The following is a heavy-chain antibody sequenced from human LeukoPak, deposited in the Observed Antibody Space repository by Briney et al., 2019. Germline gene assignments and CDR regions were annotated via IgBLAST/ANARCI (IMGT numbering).Heavy chain of an antibody. CDR2: IYSGGST. D-gene: IGHD3-3*01. V-gene: IGHV3-66*01. CDR1: GFTVSSNY. J-gene: IGHJ4*02. CDR3: ASTSSRHYDFWSGSTDY. Sequence: GGSLRLSCAASGFTVSSNYMSWVRQAPGKGLEWVSVIYSGGSTYYADSVKGRFTISRDNSKNTLYLQMNSLRAEDTAVYYCASTSSRHYDFWSGSTDYWGQGTLVTVSS.